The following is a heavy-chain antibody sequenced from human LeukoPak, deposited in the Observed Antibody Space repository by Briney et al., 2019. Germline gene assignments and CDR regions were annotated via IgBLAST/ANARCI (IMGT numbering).Heavy chain of an antibody. CDR2: IKQDGSEK. J-gene: IGHJ4*02. CDR1: GFTFSSYW. D-gene: IGHD4-23*01. CDR3: ATFSYAGNAGGSVGY. V-gene: IGHV3-7*03. Sequence: PGGSLRLSCAASGFTFSSYWMSWVRQAPGKGLEWVANIKQDGSEKYYVDSVKGRFTISRDTSKNTVDLQMNSLTLEDTAVYYCATFSYAGNAGGSVGYWGQGTLVTVSS.